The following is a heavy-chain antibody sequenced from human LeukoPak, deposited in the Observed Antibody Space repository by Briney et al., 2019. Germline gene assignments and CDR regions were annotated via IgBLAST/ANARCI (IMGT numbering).Heavy chain of an antibody. CDR3: ARGGPYCGGDCYYFDF. CDR2: INPSGGST. Sequence: ASVKVSCKASGYTFTSYYMHWVRQAPGQGLEWVGKINPSGGSTTYAQKFQGRVTMARDTSTSTVYMELSSLISEDTAVYYCARGGPYCGGDCYYFDFWGQGTLVTVSS. J-gene: IGHJ4*02. CDR1: GYTFTSYY. V-gene: IGHV1-46*01. D-gene: IGHD2-21*02.